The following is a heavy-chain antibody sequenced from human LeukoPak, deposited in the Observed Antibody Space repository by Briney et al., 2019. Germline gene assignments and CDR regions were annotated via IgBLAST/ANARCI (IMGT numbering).Heavy chain of an antibody. CDR2: IYSGGST. CDR1: GFTVSSNY. J-gene: IGHJ6*02. CDR3: AKGASHPYYYYGMDV. Sequence: GGSLRLSCAASGFTVSSNYMSWVRQAPGKGLEWVSVIYSGGSTYYTDSAKGRFTISRDNSKNTLCLQMNSLRAEDTAVYYCAKGASHPYYYYGMDVWGQGTTVTVSS. V-gene: IGHV3-53*01.